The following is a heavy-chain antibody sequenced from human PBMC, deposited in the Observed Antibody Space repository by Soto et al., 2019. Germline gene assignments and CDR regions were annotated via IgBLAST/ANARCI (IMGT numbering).Heavy chain of an antibody. Sequence: QVQLQQWGAGLLKPSETLSLTCAVYGGSFSGYYWSWIRQPPGRGLEWIGEINHSGSTNYNPSLRSRVTISVDSSNNQFSLKLSSVTAADTAVYYWASGDNWNYYPFDYWGQGTLVTVSS. D-gene: IGHD1-7*01. J-gene: IGHJ4*02. V-gene: IGHV4-34*01. CDR2: INHSGST. CDR3: ASGDNWNYYPFDY. CDR1: GGSFSGYY.